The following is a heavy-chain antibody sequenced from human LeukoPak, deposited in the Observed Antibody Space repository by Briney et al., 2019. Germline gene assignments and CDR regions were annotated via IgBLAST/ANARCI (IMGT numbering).Heavy chain of an antibody. CDR1: GFTFSLYN. D-gene: IGHD1-20*01. J-gene: IGHJ4*02. CDR3: AKRRYNWNAIDY. CDR2: ISSSGSTL. V-gene: IGHV3-48*03. Sequence: PGGSLRLSCAASGFTFSLYNMNWVRQAPGKGLEWVSYISSSGSTLYYADSVKGRITISRDNAKNSLYLQMNSLRAEDTAVYYCAKRRYNWNAIDYWGQGTLVTVSS.